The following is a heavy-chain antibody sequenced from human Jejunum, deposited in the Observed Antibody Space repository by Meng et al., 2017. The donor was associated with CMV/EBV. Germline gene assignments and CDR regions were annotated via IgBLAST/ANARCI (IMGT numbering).Heavy chain of an antibody. J-gene: IGHJ5*02. V-gene: IGHV4-39*07. D-gene: IGHD1-26*01. CDR2: IYYSGRA. CDR3: ARVYYTNFANWFDP. CDR1: SRGTTNYY. Sequence: SRGTTNYYWAWIRRPPGKGLEGIGTIYYSGRAYYKQSLNRRVTISVDTSKNQFSLRLRSVTAADTAVYYCARVYYTNFANWFDPWGQGILVTVSS.